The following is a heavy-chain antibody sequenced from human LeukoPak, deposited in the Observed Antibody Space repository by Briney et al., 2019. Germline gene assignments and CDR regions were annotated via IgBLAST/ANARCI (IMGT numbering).Heavy chain of an antibody. CDR3: ARDRGRWLAPRFDY. Sequence: GGSLRLSCAASGFTFSSYGMHWVRQAPGKGLEWVAVIWYDGSNKYYADSVKGRFTISRDNSKNTLYLQMNSLGAEDTAVYYCARDRGRWLAPRFDYWGQGTLVTVSS. V-gene: IGHV3-33*01. D-gene: IGHD6-19*01. CDR2: IWYDGSNK. J-gene: IGHJ4*02. CDR1: GFTFSSYG.